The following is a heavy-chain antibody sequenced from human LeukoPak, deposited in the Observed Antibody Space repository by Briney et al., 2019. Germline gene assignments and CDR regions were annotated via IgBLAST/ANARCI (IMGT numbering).Heavy chain of an antibody. CDR2: IYYSGST. V-gene: IGHV4-39*01. CDR1: GGSISSSSYY. J-gene: IGHJ4*02. Sequence: KPSETLSLTCTVSGGSISSSSYYWGWIRQPPGKGLEWIGSIYYSGSTYYNPSLKSRVTISVDTSKNQFSLKLSSVTAADTAVYYCARPYKEGSHFDYWGQGTLVTVSS. D-gene: IGHD1-14*01. CDR3: ARPYKEGSHFDY.